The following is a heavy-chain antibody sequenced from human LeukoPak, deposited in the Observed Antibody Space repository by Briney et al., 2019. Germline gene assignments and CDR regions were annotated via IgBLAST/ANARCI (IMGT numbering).Heavy chain of an antibody. CDR1: GGSISSGGYY. CDR3: ARGYCSIANCYSVWFDS. J-gene: IGHJ5*01. V-gene: IGHV4-31*03. Sequence: PSETLSLTCTVSGGSISSGGYYWSWIRQHPGKGLEWIGYIYYSGSTYYNPSLKSRVTISGDTSKNQFSLKLDSVTAADTAVYYCARGYCSIANCYSVWFDSWGQGTLVTVSS. CDR2: IYYSGST. D-gene: IGHD2-2*01.